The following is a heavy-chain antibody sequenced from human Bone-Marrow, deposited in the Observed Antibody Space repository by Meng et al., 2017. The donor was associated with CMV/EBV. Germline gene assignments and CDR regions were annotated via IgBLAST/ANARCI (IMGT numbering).Heavy chain of an antibody. CDR2: ISSSSSYI. J-gene: IGHJ4*02. V-gene: IGHV3-21*04. Sequence: GESLKISCAASGFTFSSYSMNWVRQAPGKGLEWVSSISSSSSYIYYADSVKGRFTISRDNSKNTLYLQMNSLRAEDTAVYYCARGGFLPADYWGQGTLVTVSS. CDR3: ARGGFLPADY. D-gene: IGHD3-3*01. CDR1: GFTFSSYS.